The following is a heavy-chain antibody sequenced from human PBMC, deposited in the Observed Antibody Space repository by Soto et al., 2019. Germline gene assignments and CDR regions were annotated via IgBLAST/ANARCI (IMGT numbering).Heavy chain of an antibody. J-gene: IGHJ4*02. D-gene: IGHD3-16*02. CDR1: GFTFSSYA. V-gene: IGHV3-23*01. CDR2: ISGSGGST. CDR3: AKDHLYDYIWGSYRYIYYCDY. Sequence: EVQLLESGGGLVQPGGSLRLSCAASGFTFSSYAMSWVRQAPGKGLEWVSAISGSGGSTYYADSVKGRFTISRDNSKNTLYMQMNSLRAEDTAVYYCAKDHLYDYIWGSYRYIYYCDYWGQGTLVTVSS.